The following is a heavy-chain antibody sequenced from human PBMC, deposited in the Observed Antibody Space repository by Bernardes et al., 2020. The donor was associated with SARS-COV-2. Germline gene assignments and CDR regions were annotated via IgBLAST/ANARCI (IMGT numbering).Heavy chain of an antibody. J-gene: IGHJ6*02. D-gene: IGHD6-19*01. V-gene: IGHV1-2*04. Sequence: ASVKVSCKASGYTFTGYHIHWVRQAPGQGLEWMGWINPNSGGANYAQKFQGWVTMTRDTSITTAYMELSSLKSDDTAVYYCARDRGYSSGWYDYYYYGMDVWGQGTTVTVSS. CDR2: INPNSGGA. CDR3: ARDRGYSSGWYDYYYYGMDV. CDR1: GYTFTGYH.